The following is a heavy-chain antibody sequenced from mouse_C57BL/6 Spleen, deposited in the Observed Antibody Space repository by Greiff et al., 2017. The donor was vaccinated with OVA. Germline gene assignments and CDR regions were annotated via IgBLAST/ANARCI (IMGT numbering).Heavy chain of an antibody. Sequence: EVKLVESGGGLVKPGGSLKLSCAASGFTFSSYAMSWVRQTPEKRLEWVATISDGGSYTYYPDNVKGRFTISRDNAKNNLYLQMSHLKSEDTAMYYCARDGPTGYYFDYWGQGTTLTVSS. V-gene: IGHV5-4*01. D-gene: IGHD4-1*02. CDR2: ISDGGSYT. J-gene: IGHJ2*01. CDR1: GFTFSSYA. CDR3: ARDGPTGYYFDY.